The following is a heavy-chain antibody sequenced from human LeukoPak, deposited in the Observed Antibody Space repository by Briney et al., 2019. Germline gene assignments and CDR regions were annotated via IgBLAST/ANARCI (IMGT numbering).Heavy chain of an antibody. CDR3: ATHMTTVTTGFDY. Sequence: GGSLRLSCAASGFTFSSYAMSWVRQAPGKGLEWVSDISGSGDNTYYADSVKGRFTISRDNSKNTLYLQMNSLRAEDTAVYYCATHMTTVTTGFDYWGQGTLVTVSS. D-gene: IGHD4-17*01. J-gene: IGHJ4*02. CDR1: GFTFSSYA. CDR2: ISGSGDNT. V-gene: IGHV3-23*01.